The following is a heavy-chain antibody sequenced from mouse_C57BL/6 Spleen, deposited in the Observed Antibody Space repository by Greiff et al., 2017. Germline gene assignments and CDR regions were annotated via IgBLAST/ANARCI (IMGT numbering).Heavy chain of an antibody. D-gene: IGHD1-1*01. CDR1: GYTFTSYW. J-gene: IGHJ2*01. CDR2: IDPNSGGT. V-gene: IGHV1-62-3*01. Sequence: QVQLQQPGAELVKPGASVKLSCKASGYTFTSYWMHWVKQRPGRGLEWIGRIDPNSGGTNYNEKFKSKATLTEDTASSTADMQLSSLTSEDAAVYYCARSGYGSGSYCDYWGQGTTLTVSS. CDR3: ARSGYGSGSYCDY.